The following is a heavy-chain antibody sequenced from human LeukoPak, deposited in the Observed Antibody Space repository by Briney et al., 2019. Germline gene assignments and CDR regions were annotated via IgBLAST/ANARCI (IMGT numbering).Heavy chain of an antibody. Sequence: GGSLRLSCAASGFTFSSHAMSWVRQAPGKGLELVSTVSGSGGGTSHADSVKGRFPICRANSKNTLYMQMDRLRADDTAVYYCAKARYDSSGYYLLDYWGQGTLVTVSS. J-gene: IGHJ4*02. V-gene: IGHV3-23*01. D-gene: IGHD3-22*01. CDR2: VSGSGGGT. CDR3: AKARYDSSGYYLLDY. CDR1: GFTFSSHA.